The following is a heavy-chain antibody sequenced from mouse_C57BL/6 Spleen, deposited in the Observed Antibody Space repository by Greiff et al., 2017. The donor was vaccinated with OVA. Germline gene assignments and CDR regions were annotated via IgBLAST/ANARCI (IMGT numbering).Heavy chain of an antibody. CDR3: ARGRGYDYFDY. Sequence: EVQRVESGGGLVKPGGSLKLSCAASGFTFSSYAMSWVRQTPEKRLEWVATISDGGSYTYYPDNVKGRFTISRDNAKNNLYLQMSHLKSEDTAMYYCARGRGYDYFDYWGQGTTLTVSS. CDR1: GFTFSSYA. CDR2: ISDGGSYT. J-gene: IGHJ2*01. V-gene: IGHV5-4*01. D-gene: IGHD2-3*01.